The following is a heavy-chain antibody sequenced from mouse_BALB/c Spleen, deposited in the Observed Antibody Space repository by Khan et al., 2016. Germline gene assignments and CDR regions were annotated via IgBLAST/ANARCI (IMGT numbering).Heavy chain of an antibody. V-gene: IGHV1S81*02. J-gene: IGHJ1*01. CDR3: TRYYGNYWYFDV. Sequence: QVQLQQPGAELVKPGASVKLSCKASDYTFTSYYMYWVKQRPGQGLEWIGEINPSNGGTNFNEKFKSKATLTVDKSSSTAYMQLSSLTSEDSAVYYCTRYYGNYWYFDVWGAGTTVTVSS. CDR2: INPSNGGT. CDR1: DYTFTSYY. D-gene: IGHD2-1*01.